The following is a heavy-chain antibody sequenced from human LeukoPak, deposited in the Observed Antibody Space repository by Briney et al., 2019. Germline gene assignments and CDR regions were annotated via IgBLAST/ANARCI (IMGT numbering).Heavy chain of an antibody. D-gene: IGHD6-19*01. J-gene: IGHJ4*02. V-gene: IGHV1-2*02. CDR2: ISPGSGGT. CDR3: ARDRKQWLERYFDY. Sequence: ASVKVSCKTSGYTFTGHFMHWVRQAPGQGLEWMGWISPGSGGTNYAQKFQGRVTMTRDTSISTAYMELSRLRSDDTAVYYCARDRKQWLERYFDYWGQGTLVTVSS. CDR1: GYTFTGHF.